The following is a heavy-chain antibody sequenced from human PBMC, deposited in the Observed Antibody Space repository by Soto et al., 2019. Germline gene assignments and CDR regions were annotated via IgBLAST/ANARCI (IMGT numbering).Heavy chain of an antibody. D-gene: IGHD5-18*01. V-gene: IGHV4-30-4*01. CDR3: VRERAGYSDNHYYGMDV. CDR2: IYHSGST. J-gene: IGHJ6*02. CDR1: GGSINSGDYF. Sequence: QVQLQESGPGLVKPSQTLSLTCTVSGGSINSGDYFWTWIRQSPGKGLEWIGYIYHSGSTYYNPSLKSRVIMSVDTSKNQFSLKLSSVTAADTAVYYCVRERAGYSDNHYYGMDVWGQGTTVTVSS.